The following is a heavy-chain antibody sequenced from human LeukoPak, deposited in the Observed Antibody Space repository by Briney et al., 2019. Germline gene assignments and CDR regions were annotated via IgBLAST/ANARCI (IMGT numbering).Heavy chain of an antibody. V-gene: IGHV3-48*04. Sequence: GGSLRLSCAASGFTFSSYSMNWVRQAPGKGLEWVSSISSSGSTIYYADSVKGRFTISRDNAKNSLYLQMNSLRAEDTAVYYCAELGIAMIGGVWGKGTTVTISS. CDR3: AELGIAMIGGV. J-gene: IGHJ6*04. D-gene: IGHD3-10*02. CDR2: ISSSGSTI. CDR1: GFTFSSYS.